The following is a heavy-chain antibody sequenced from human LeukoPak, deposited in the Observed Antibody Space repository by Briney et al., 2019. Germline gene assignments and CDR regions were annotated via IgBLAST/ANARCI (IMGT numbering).Heavy chain of an antibody. CDR1: GGSISSYY. CDR2: IYYSGGT. D-gene: IGHD1-26*01. CDR3: ARVVGATKRYYYYGMDV. V-gene: IGHV4-59*12. Sequence: PLETLSLTCTVSGGSISSYYWSWIRQPPGKGLEWIGYIYYSGGTNYNPSLKSRVTISVDTSKNQFSLKLSSVTAADTAVYYCARVVGATKRYYYYGMDVWGQGTTVTVSS. J-gene: IGHJ6*02.